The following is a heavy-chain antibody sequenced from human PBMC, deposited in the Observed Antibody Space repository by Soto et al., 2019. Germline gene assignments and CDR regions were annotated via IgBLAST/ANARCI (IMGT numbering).Heavy chain of an antibody. D-gene: IGHD1-26*01. CDR3: ARRGSGSYYES. CDR2: ISGSGGST. Sequence: EVQLLESGGGLVQPGGSLRLSCAASGFTFSSYAMRWVRQAPGKGLEWVSAISGSGGSTYYADSVKGRFTSSRDNSKNTLDLQMHSLRAEDTAVYYCARRGSGSYYESWGQGTLVTVSP. J-gene: IGHJ5*02. CDR1: GFTFSSYA. V-gene: IGHV3-23*01.